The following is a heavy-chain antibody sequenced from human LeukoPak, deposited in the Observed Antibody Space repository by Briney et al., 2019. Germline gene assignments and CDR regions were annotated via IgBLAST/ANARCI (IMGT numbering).Heavy chain of an antibody. CDR2: ISGSGGST. D-gene: IGHD3-22*01. J-gene: IGHJ4*02. V-gene: IGHV3-23*01. CDR1: GFTFSSYA. CDR3: AKDMMGYYDSSGYYRATRVLFDY. Sequence: GGSLRLSCAASGFTFSSYAMSWVRQAPGKGLEWVSAISGSGGSTYYADSVKGRFTISRDNSKNTLYLQMNSLRAEDTAVYYCAKDMMGYYDSSGYYRATRVLFDYWGQGTLVTVSS.